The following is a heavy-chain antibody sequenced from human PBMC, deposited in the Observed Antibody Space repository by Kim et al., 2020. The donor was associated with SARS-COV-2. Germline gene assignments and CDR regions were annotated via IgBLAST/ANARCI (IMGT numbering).Heavy chain of an antibody. CDR3: ARCNLGYYYGSGSYVFDY. CDR1: GGSISSYY. Sequence: SETLSLTCTVSGGSISSYYWSWIRQPPGKGLEWIGYIYYSGSTNYNPSLKSRVTISVDTSKNQFSLKLSSVTAADTAVYYCARCNLGYYYGSGSYVFDYWGQGTLVTVSS. CDR2: IYYSGST. J-gene: IGHJ4*02. V-gene: IGHV4-59*01. D-gene: IGHD3-10*01.